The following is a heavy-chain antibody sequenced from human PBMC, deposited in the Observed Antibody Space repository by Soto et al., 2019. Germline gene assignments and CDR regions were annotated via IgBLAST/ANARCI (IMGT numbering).Heavy chain of an antibody. V-gene: IGHV1-69*13. D-gene: IGHD1-26*01. J-gene: IGHJ4*02. CDR3: ARVGGVGAPPGADY. CDR2: VIPILGQA. CDR1: VGIFSSYA. Sequence: SVKISFKASVGIFSSYAISWLRQAPGQGLEWMGAVIPILGQAYYAQNFQDRVTITADESTRTAYMDLISLRSDDTAVYFCARVGGVGAPPGADYWGQGTLVTVSS.